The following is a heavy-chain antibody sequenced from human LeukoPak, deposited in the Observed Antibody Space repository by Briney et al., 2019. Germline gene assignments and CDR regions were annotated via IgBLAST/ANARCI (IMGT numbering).Heavy chain of an antibody. J-gene: IGHJ4*02. CDR3: AGRSGSFSL. Sequence: SETLSLTCGVYGGSFSGYSWSWIRQPPGKGLEWIGEINPRGSTIYNPSLTSRVTISVDTSKNQFSLKVNSVSAADTAVYYCAGRSGSFSLWGQAAMHTVSS. CDR2: INPRGST. CDR1: GGSFSGYS. D-gene: IGHD3-10*01. V-gene: IGHV4-34*01.